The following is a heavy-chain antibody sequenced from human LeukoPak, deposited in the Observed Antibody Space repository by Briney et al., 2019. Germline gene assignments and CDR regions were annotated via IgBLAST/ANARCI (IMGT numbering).Heavy chain of an antibody. CDR2: IYYSGST. V-gene: IGHV4-59*01. CDR3: AREGYNDSSGYFDY. D-gene: IGHD3-22*01. CDR1: GGSISSYY. J-gene: IGHJ4*02. Sequence: SETLSLACTVSGGSISSYYWSWIRQPPGKGLEWIGYIYYSGSTNYNPSLKSRVTISVDTSKNQFSLKLSSVTAADTAVYYCAREGYNDSSGYFDYWGQGTLVTVSS.